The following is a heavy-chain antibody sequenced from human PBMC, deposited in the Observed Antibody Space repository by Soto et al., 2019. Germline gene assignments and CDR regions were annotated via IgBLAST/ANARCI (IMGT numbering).Heavy chain of an antibody. CDR2: IYSGGST. J-gene: IGHJ5*02. V-gene: IGHV3-53*01. CDR1: GFTVSSNY. CDR3: ARDLRTIGVGMATIGSWFDP. D-gene: IGHD5-12*01. Sequence: PGGSLRLSCAVSGFTVSSNYMSWVRQAPGKGLEWVSVIYSGGSTYYADSVKGRFTISRDNSKNTLYLQMNSLRAEDTAVYYCARDLRTIGVGMATIGSWFDPWGQGTLVTVSS.